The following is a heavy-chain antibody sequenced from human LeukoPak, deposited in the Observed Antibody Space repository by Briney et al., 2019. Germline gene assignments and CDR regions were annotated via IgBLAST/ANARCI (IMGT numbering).Heavy chain of an antibody. D-gene: IGHD4-17*01. CDR2: ISSSSSYI. CDR1: GFTFSSYS. J-gene: IGHJ4*02. Sequence: GGSLRLSCAASGFTFSSYSMNWVRQAPGKGLEWVSSISSSSSYIYYADSVKGRFTISRDNAKNSLYLQMNSLRAEDTAVYYCAREATVTTCPFDYWGQGTLVTVSS. V-gene: IGHV3-21*01. CDR3: AREATVTTCPFDY.